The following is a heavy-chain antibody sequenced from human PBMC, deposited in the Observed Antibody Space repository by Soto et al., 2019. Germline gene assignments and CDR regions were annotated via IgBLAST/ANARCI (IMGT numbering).Heavy chain of an antibody. CDR2: ITTFNGNT. CDR3: AGVACGATSCTWFDP. J-gene: IGHJ5*02. V-gene: IGHV1-18*01. D-gene: IGHD2-2*01. Sequence: QIQLVQSGAEVKKPGASVKVSCKASGYTFSTSGISWVRQAPGQGLQWMGWITTFNGNTNYPRSLQGRVTMTTDTSTNTAHMELRSLRFDDTAVYYCAGVACGATSCTWFDPWGQGTLVTVSS. CDR1: GYTFSTSG.